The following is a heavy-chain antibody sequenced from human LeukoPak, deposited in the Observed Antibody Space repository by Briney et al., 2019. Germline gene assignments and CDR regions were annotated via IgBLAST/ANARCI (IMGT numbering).Heavy chain of an antibody. CDR2: IYTSGST. D-gene: IGHD3-3*01. J-gene: IGHJ6*03. CDR1: GGSISSYY. V-gene: IGHV4-4*09. CDR3: ARLQCDVTIFGVVIGYMDV. Sequence: SETLSLTCTVSGGSISSYYWSWIRQPPGKGLEWIGYIYTSGSTNYNPSRKSRVTISVDTSKNQFSLKLSSVTAADTAVYYCARLQCDVTIFGVVIGYMDVWGKGTTVTVSS.